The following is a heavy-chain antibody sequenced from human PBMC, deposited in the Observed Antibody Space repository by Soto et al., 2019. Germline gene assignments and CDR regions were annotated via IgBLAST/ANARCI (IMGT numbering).Heavy chain of an antibody. CDR3: AKPNLYCTSTSCYDY. Sequence: GSLRLSCAASGFTFSSYAMTWVRQSPGKGLEWVSVITGSGGSTHYADSVRGRFTISRDNSNNTLCLQMNGLRAEDTAVYYCAKPNLYCTSTSCYDYWGQGTLVTVSS. V-gene: IGHV3-23*01. CDR2: ITGSGGST. D-gene: IGHD2-2*01. CDR1: GFTFSSYA. J-gene: IGHJ4*02.